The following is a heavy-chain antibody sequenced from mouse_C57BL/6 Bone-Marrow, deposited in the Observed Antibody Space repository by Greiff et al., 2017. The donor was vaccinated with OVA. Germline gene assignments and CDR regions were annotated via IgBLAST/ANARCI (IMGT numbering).Heavy chain of an antibody. CDR2: ISYDGST. D-gene: IGHD2-4*01. CDR1: GYSITSGYY. CDR3: ARDDYDYEPDYFDY. Sequence: VQLKQSGPGLVKPSQSLSLTCSVTGYSITSGYYWNWLRQFPGNKLEWMGYISYDGSTKYNPSLKNRISITRDTSKNQFFLKLNSVTTEDTATYYCARDDYDYEPDYFDYWGQGTTLTVSS. J-gene: IGHJ2*01. V-gene: IGHV3-6*01.